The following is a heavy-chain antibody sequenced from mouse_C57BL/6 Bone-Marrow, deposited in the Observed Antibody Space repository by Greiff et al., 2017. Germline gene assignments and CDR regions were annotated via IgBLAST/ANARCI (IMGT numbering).Heavy chain of an antibody. Sequence: VQLQQSDAELVKPGASVKISCKASGYTFTDHTIHWMKQRPEQGLEWIGYIYPRDGSTKYNEKFKGKATLTADKSSSTAYMQLNSLTSEDSAVYFCAISYYGSGYAPWFAYWGQGTLVTVSA. CDR2: IYPRDGST. CDR3: AISYYGSGYAPWFAY. CDR1: GYTFTDHT. D-gene: IGHD1-1*01. V-gene: IGHV1-78*01. J-gene: IGHJ3*01.